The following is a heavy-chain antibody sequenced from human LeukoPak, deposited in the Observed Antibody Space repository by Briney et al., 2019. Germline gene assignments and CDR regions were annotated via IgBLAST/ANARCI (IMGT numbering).Heavy chain of an antibody. CDR2: ISSSGSTI. J-gene: IGHJ4*02. Sequence: PGGSLRLSCAASGFTFSSYEMNWARQAPGKGLEWVSYISSSGSTIYYADSVKGRFTISRDNAKNSLYLQMNSLRAEDTAVYYCARRYCSSTSCLFDYWGQGTLVTVSS. D-gene: IGHD2-2*01. CDR3: ARRYCSSTSCLFDY. CDR1: GFTFSSYE. V-gene: IGHV3-48*03.